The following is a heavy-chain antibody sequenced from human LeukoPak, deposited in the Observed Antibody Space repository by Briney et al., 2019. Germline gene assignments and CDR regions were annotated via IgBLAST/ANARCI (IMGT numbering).Heavy chain of an antibody. J-gene: IGHJ4*02. D-gene: IGHD3-22*01. CDR2: IRFDANNK. CDR3: AKMGWYYDSSGYYFDY. Sequence: PGGSLRLSCAASEFTFSSYGMHWVRQAPGKGLEWVAFIRFDANNKYYADSVKGRFTISRDNSKNTLYLQMNSLRAEDTVVYYCAKMGWYYDSSGYYFDYWGQGTLVTVSS. CDR1: EFTFSSYG. V-gene: IGHV3-30*02.